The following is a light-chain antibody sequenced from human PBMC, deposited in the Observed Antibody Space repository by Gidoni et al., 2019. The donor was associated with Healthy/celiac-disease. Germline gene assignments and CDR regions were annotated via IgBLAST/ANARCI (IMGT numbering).Light chain of an antibody. J-gene: IGLJ1*01. CDR1: KLGDKY. CDR3: QAWDSSTANV. CDR2: QDS. Sequence: SYELTQPPSVTVSPGQTASFTCSGDKLGDKYACWYQQKPGQSPVLVIYQDSKRPSGIPERFSGSNSGNTATLTISGTQAMDEADYYCQAWDSSTANVFGTGTKVTVL. V-gene: IGLV3-1*01.